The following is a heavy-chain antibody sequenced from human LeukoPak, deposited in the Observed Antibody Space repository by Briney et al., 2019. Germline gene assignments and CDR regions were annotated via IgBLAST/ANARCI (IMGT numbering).Heavy chain of an antibody. Sequence: ASVKVSCKASGYTFISYGINWVRQAPGQGLEWRGWISPYNGNTNYPQKFQGRVTMTTDTSTSTTSMELKSLGSDDTAVYYCTKEASEGSRFSYGYFYEWGQGTLVTVSS. V-gene: IGHV1-18*01. J-gene: IGHJ4*02. D-gene: IGHD5-18*01. CDR2: ISPYNGNT. CDR3: TKEASEGSRFSYGYFYE. CDR1: GYTFISYG.